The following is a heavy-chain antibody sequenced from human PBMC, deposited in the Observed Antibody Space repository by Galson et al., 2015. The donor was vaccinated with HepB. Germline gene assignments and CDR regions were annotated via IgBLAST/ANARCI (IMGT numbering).Heavy chain of an antibody. D-gene: IGHD4-17*01. J-gene: IGHJ6*02. CDR3: GPVTTGSLYGMDV. V-gene: IGHV1-69*04. CDR2: IIPILGIA. CDR1: GGTFSSYA. Sequence: SVKVSCKASGGTFSSYAISWVRQAPGQGLEWMGRIIPILGIANYAQKFQGRVTITADKSTSTAYMELSGLRSEDTAVYYCGPVTTGSLYGMDVWGQGTTVTVSS.